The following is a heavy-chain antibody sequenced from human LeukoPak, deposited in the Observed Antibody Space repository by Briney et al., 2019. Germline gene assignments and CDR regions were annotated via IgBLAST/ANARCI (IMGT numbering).Heavy chain of an antibody. V-gene: IGHV4-34*01. CDR1: GGSFSDYY. Sequence: PSETLSLTCGVYGGSFSDYYWSWIRQPPGKGLEWIGEINHSGSTNYNASLKSRLTISVDTSKNQFSLKLSSVTAADTAVYYCARLNSPGWFDPWGQGTLVTVSS. CDR2: INHSGST. CDR3: ARLNSPGWFDP. J-gene: IGHJ5*02.